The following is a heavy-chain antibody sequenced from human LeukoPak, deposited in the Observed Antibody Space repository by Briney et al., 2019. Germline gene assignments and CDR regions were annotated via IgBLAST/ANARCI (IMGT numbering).Heavy chain of an antibody. J-gene: IGHJ4*02. Sequence: GGSLRLSCAASGFTFSSYAMHWVRQAPGKGLEWVANIKQDGSEKNYVDSVKGRFTISRDNAKNSLYLQMNSLRAEDTAVYYCASGLELDYWGQGTLVTVSS. CDR1: GFTFSSYA. CDR2: IKQDGSEK. CDR3: ASGLELDY. V-gene: IGHV3-7*03.